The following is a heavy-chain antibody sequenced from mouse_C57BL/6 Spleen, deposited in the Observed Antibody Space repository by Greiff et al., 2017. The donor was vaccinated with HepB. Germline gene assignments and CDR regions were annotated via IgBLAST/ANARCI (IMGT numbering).Heavy chain of an antibody. J-gene: IGHJ3*01. CDR3: ARDSNYDRVWFAY. CDR1: GYAFSSSW. D-gene: IGHD2-5*01. Sequence: QVQLKESGPELVKPGASVKISCKASGYAFSSSWMNWVKQRPGKGLEWIGRIYPGDGDTNYNGKFKGKATLTADKSSSTAYMQLSSLTSEDSAVYFCARDSNYDRVWFAYWGQGTLVTVSA. CDR2: IYPGDGDT. V-gene: IGHV1-82*01.